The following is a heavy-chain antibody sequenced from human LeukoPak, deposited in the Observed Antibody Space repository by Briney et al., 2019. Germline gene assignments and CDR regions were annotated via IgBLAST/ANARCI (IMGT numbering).Heavy chain of an antibody. J-gene: IGHJ4*02. CDR1: GYTFTSYA. Sequence: ASVKVSCKASGYTFTSYAMNWVRQAPGQGLEWMGWINPNTGNPTYAQGFTGRFVFSWDTSVSTAYLQISSLKAEDTAVYYCARGSYYVWGSYRPLPDYWGQGTLVIASS. CDR3: ARGSYYVWGSYRPLPDY. D-gene: IGHD3-16*02. CDR2: INPNTGNP. V-gene: IGHV7-4-1*02.